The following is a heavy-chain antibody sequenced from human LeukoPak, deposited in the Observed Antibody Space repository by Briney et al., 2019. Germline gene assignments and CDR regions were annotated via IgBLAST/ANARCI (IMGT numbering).Heavy chain of an antibody. J-gene: IGHJ5*01. CDR3: ARDKVVGPTKFDS. D-gene: IGHD1-26*01. CDR2: ISSSSSYI. V-gene: IGHV3-21*01. Sequence: GGSLRLSCAASGFTFSSYEMNWVRQAPGKGLEWVSSISSSSSYIYYADSVRGRFTISRDNAKNSVYLHMNSLRAEDTAVYYCARDKVVGPTKFDSWGQGTLVTVSS. CDR1: GFTFSSYE.